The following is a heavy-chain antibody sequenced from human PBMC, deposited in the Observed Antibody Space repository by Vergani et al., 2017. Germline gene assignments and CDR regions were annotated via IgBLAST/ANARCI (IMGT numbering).Heavy chain of an antibody. Sequence: EVQLVESGGGLVQPGRSLRLSCAASGFTFDDYAMHWVRQAPGKGLEWVSGISWNSGSIGYADSVKGRFTISRDNAKNSLYLQMNSLRAEDTAVYYCARVMYYDFWSGYYTAYYYYGMDVWGQGTTVTVSS. D-gene: IGHD3-3*01. J-gene: IGHJ6*02. V-gene: IGHV3-9*01. CDR1: GFTFDDYA. CDR2: ISWNSGSI. CDR3: ARVMYYDFWSGYYTAYYYYGMDV.